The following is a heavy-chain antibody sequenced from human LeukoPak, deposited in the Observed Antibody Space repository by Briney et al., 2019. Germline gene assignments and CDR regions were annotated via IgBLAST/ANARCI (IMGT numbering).Heavy chain of an antibody. CDR3: ARDFSHVPAAAFDY. CDR1: GYTFTGYY. Sequence: ASVKVSCKASGYTFTGYYMHWVRQAPGQGLEWMGWINPNSGGTNYAQKFQGRVTMTRDTSISTAYTELSRLRSDDTAVYYCARDFSHVPAAAFDYWGQGTLVTVSS. V-gene: IGHV1-2*02. D-gene: IGHD2-2*01. CDR2: INPNSGGT. J-gene: IGHJ4*02.